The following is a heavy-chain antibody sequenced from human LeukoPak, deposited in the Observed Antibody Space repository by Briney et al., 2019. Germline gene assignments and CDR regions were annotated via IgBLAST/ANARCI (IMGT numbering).Heavy chain of an antibody. J-gene: IGHJ4*02. CDR2: INHSGST. Sequence: PSETLSLTCAVYGGSSSGYYWSWIRQPPGKGLEWIGEINHSGSTNYNPSLKSRVTISVDTSKNQFSLKLSSVTAADTAVYYCAKKTKATIAFDYWGQGTLVTVSS. CDR1: GGSSSGYY. V-gene: IGHV4-34*01. CDR3: AKKTKATIAFDY. D-gene: IGHD5-24*01.